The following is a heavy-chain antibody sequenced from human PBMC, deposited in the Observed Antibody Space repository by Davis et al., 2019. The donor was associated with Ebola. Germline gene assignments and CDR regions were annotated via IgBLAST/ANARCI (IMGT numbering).Heavy chain of an antibody. V-gene: IGHV3-74*01. CDR1: GFTFRNFH. D-gene: IGHD5-12*01. CDR3: VRDSGYYSHDY. CDR2: IDPDGTGT. J-gene: IGHJ4*02. Sequence: GESLKISCAASGFTFRNFHIHWVRQTPGKGLMWVARIDPDGTGTNYADSVKGRFTISRDNAKNTLSLQMNSLRVEDTAVYYCVRDSGYYSHDYWGQGTLVTVSS.